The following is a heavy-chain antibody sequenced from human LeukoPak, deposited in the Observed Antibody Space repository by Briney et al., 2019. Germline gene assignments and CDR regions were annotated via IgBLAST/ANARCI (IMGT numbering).Heavy chain of an antibody. CDR2: ISGSGGST. Sequence: GGSLRLSCAASGFTFSIYAMSWVRQAPGKGLEWVSAISGSGGSTYYADSVKGRFTISRDNSKNTLYLQMNSLRAEDTAVYYCARYGDYMAYFDYWGQGTLVTVSS. V-gene: IGHV3-23*01. D-gene: IGHD4-17*01. CDR3: ARYGDYMAYFDY. CDR1: GFTFSIYA. J-gene: IGHJ4*02.